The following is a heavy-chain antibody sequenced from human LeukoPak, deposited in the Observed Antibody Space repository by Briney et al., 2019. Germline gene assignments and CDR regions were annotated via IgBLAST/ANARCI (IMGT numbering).Heavy chain of an antibody. CDR3: ARDLAYSRLDY. Sequence: GGSLRLSCAVSGLTFSSSWMDWVRQAPGKGLEWVASINPDGNKKYSADSVKGRFTISRDNAENSLYLQMNSLRVEDTAFYCCARDLAYSRLDYWGQGMLVTVSS. J-gene: IGHJ4*02. V-gene: IGHV3-7*01. D-gene: IGHD5-18*01. CDR1: GLTFSSSW. CDR2: INPDGNKK.